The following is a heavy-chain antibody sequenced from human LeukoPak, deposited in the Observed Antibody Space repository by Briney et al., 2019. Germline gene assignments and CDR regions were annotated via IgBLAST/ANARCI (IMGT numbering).Heavy chain of an antibody. J-gene: IGHJ3*02. CDR3: TRDGGDSSNSAFDI. CDR2: IRRGTNSYTT. Sequence: GGSLRLSCVVSGFTFSRHWMTWVRQAPGKGLEWVGRIRRGTNSYTTEYAASVKGRFIISRDDSKNSLYLHMNSLKTEDTAVYHCTRDGGDSSNSAFDIWGQGTVVTVSS. D-gene: IGHD3-16*01. V-gene: IGHV3-72*01. CDR1: GFTFSRHW.